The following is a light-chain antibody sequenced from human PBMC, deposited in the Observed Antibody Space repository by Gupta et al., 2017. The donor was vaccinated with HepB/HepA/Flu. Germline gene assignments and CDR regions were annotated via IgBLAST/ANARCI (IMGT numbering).Light chain of an antibody. CDR2: GSS. CDR1: SSNIGAGFD. J-gene: IGLJ1*01. V-gene: IGLV1-40*01. CDR3: QSYDSSLSVHV. Sequence: HSVLTQPPSVSVAPEQRVTISCSGSSSNIGAGFDVHWYQQLPGTAPKLLIYGSSNRPSGVPDRFSGSKSGPSASLAITGLQAEDEADYYCQSYDSSLSVHVFGTGTKVTVL.